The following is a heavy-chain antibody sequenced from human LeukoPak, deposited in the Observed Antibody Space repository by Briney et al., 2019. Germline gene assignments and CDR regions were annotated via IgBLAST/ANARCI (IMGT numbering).Heavy chain of an antibody. CDR3: AKADCRSINCYVKDF. D-gene: IGHD2-2*01. CDR1: GFTFNNYA. V-gene: IGHV3-23*01. CDR2: ISDSDGST. J-gene: IGHJ6*04. Sequence: GGSLRLSCVASGFTFNNYAMNWVRQAPGKGREWVSAISDSDGSTKYADCVKGRFTITTDKPKNTLYPQMNSLRAEDTAVYHCAKADCRSINCYVKDFRGKGTTVTVSS.